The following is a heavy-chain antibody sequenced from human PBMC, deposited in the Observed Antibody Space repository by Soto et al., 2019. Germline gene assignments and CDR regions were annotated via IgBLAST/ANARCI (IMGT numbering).Heavy chain of an antibody. CDR3: ARESAPDDYSRYDFAPPVFDY. J-gene: IGHJ4*02. D-gene: IGHD5-12*01. V-gene: IGHV1-18*01. CDR2: ISAYNGNT. CDR1: GYTSTSYG. Sequence: GASVNVSCKASGYTSTSYGISWVRQAPGQGLEWMGWISAYNGNTNYAQKLQGRVTMTTDTSTSTAYMELRSLRSDDTAVYYCARESAPDDYSRYDFAPPVFDYWGQGTLVTVSS.